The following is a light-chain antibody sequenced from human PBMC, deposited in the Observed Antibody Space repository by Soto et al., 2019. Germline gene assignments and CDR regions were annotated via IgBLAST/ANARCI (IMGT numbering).Light chain of an antibody. CDR2: KAS. CDR3: QQYNSYSPT. CDR1: QSISVW. Sequence: DIQMTRSPSTLSASVGDRVTITCRASQSISVWLAWYQQKAGKAPNLLIYKASRLESGVPSRFSGSGSETEFTLTISGLQPGDSATYYCQQYNSYSPTFGQGTKVEVK. J-gene: IGKJ1*01. V-gene: IGKV1-5*03.